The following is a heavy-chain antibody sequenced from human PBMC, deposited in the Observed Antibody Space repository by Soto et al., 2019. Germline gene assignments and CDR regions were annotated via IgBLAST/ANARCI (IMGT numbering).Heavy chain of an antibody. CDR3: AKDDAAAGPDYYYYYGMDV. Sequence: GVSLRLSCAASGFTFSSYAMSWVRQAPGKGLDWVSAISGSGGSTYYADSVKGRFTISRDNSKNTLYLQMNSLRAEDTAVYYCAKDDAAAGPDYYYYYGMDVWGQGTTVTVSS. CDR1: GFTFSSYA. J-gene: IGHJ6*02. CDR2: ISGSGGST. V-gene: IGHV3-23*01. D-gene: IGHD6-13*01.